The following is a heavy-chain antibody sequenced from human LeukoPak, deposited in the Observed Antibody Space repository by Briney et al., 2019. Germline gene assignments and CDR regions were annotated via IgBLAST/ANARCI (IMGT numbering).Heavy chain of an antibody. Sequence: SETLSLTCTVSGGSISSGSYYWSWIRQPAGKGLEWIGRIYTSGSTNYNPSLKSRVTISVDTSKNQFSLKLSSVTAADTAVYYCAGETEGYCTNGVCYSYSYYFDYWGQGTLVTVSS. V-gene: IGHV4-61*02. CDR2: IYTSGST. D-gene: IGHD2-8*01. CDR3: AGETEGYCTNGVCYSYSYYFDY. J-gene: IGHJ4*02. CDR1: GGSISSGSYY.